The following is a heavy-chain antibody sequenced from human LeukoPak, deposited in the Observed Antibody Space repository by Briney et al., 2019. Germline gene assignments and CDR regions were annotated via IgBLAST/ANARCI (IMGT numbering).Heavy chain of an antibody. CDR2: IFSDGRT. J-gene: IGHJ4*02. V-gene: IGHV3-53*01. Sequence: GGSLRLSCAASGVTVSSSYMSWVRQAPGKGLEWVSVIFSDGRTYYADCVKGRFTISRDNSKNTLYLQMNSLRAEDTAVYYCARDDRWNDGVGFDYWGQGTLVTVS. CDR1: GVTVSSSY. CDR3: ARDDRWNDGVGFDY. D-gene: IGHD1-1*01.